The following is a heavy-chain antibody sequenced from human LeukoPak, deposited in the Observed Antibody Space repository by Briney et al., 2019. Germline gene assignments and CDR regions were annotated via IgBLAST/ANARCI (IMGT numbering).Heavy chain of an antibody. CDR3: AKEGRIAAAGTLYNWFDP. D-gene: IGHD6-13*01. Sequence: GGSLRLSCAASGFTFSSYGMHWVRQAPGKGLEWVAVISYDGSNKYYADSVKGRFTISRDNSKNTLYLQMNSLRAEDTAVYYCAKEGRIAAAGTLYNWFDPWGQGTLVTVPS. J-gene: IGHJ5*02. CDR1: GFTFSSYG. CDR2: ISYDGSNK. V-gene: IGHV3-30*18.